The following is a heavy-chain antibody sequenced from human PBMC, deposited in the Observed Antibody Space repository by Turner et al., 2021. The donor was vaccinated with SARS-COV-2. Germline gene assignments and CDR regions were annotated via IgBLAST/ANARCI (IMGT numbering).Heavy chain of an antibody. Sequence: QVQLVESGGGVVQPGRSMRLSCAASGFTFSSYSMHWVRQAPGKGLEWVAIISYDVTYQHYADSVKGRFTISRDNSKNTLYLQMNSLRAEDTAVYYCARFEDQATPGGEYYYGMDVWGQGTTVTVSS. V-gene: IGHV3-30-3*01. CDR3: ARFEDQATPGGEYYYGMDV. CDR1: GFTFSSYS. D-gene: IGHD3-16*01. CDR2: ISYDVTYQ. J-gene: IGHJ6*02.